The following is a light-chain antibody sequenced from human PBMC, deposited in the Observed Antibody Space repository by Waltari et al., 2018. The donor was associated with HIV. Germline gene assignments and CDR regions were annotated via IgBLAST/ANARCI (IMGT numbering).Light chain of an antibody. Sequence: QSALTQPASVSGSPGQSTTISCIGTSSDVGGYNYVSWYQQHPGKAPKCMIYEVISRPSWVSNRFSGSKSVNTASLTISGLQAEDEADYYCSSYTTTSTWVFGGGTKLTVL. V-gene: IGLV2-14*01. J-gene: IGLJ3*02. CDR3: SSYTTTSTWV. CDR2: EVI. CDR1: SSDVGGYNY.